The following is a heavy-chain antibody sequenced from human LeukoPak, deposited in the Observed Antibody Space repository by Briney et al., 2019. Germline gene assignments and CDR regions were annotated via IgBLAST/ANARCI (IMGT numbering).Heavy chain of an antibody. CDR3: ARENDILTGPFDY. CDR2: ISSSSSYI. J-gene: IGHJ4*02. V-gene: IGHV3-21*01. CDR1: GFTFSSYS. Sequence: GGSLRLSCAASGFTFSSYSMNWVRQAPGKGLEWVSSISSSSSYIYYADSVKGRFTISRDNAKNSLYLQMNSLRAEDTAVYYCARENDILTGPFDYWGQGTLVTVSS. D-gene: IGHD3-9*01.